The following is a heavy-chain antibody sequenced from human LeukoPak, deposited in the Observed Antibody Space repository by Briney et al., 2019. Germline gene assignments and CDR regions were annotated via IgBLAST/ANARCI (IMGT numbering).Heavy chain of an antibody. V-gene: IGHV3-21*01. Sequence: GGSLRLSCAASGFTFSSYSMNWVRQAPGKGLEWVSSISSSSSYVYYADSVKGRFTISRDNAKNSLYLQMNSLRAEDTAVYYCAGAEGLYNRMDVWGPGTKVNVSS. CDR2: ISSSSSYV. CDR1: GFTFSSYS. CDR3: AGAEGLYNRMDV. J-gene: IGHJ6*02. D-gene: IGHD6-19*01.